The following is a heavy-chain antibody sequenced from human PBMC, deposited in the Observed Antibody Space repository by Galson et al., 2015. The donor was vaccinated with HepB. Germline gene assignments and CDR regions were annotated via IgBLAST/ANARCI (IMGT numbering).Heavy chain of an antibody. CDR1: GFTFGDYA. D-gene: IGHD5-12*01. CDR2: ISSKAYGGTT. J-gene: IGHJ4*02. V-gene: IGHV3-49*03. Sequence: SLRLSCAASGFTFGDYAMSWFRQAPGKGLEWVGFISSKAYGGTTEYAASVKGRFTISRDDSKSIAYLQMNSLKTEDTAVYYCTRETERATFLDWGQGTLVTVSS. CDR3: TRETERATFLD.